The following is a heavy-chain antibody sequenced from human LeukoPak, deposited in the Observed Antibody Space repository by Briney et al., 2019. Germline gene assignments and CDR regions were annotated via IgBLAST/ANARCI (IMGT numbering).Heavy chain of an antibody. D-gene: IGHD5-24*01. Sequence: GGSLRLSCAASGFTVSSNYMSWVRQAPGKGLEWVSVIYSGVPTYYADSVKGRFTISRDNSKNTLYLQMNSLRAEDTAVYYCARDRGPTRAFDIWGQGTMVTVSS. V-gene: IGHV3-53*01. J-gene: IGHJ3*02. CDR2: IYSGVPT. CDR1: GFTVSSNY. CDR3: ARDRGPTRAFDI.